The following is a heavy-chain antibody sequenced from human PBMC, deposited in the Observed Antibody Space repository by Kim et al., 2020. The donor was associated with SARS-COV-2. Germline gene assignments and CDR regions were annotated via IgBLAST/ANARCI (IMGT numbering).Heavy chain of an antibody. V-gene: IGHV4-39*07. CDR2: IYYSGST. J-gene: IGHJ4*02. CDR3: VRSSRGTGD. D-gene: IGHD2-8*02. CDR1: GGSISSSSYY. Sequence: SETLSLTCTVSGGSISSSSYYWGWIRQPPGKGLEWIGSIYYSGSTYYNPSLKSRVTISVDTSKNQFSLKLSSVTAADTAVYYCVRSSRGTGDWGQGTLVTVSS.